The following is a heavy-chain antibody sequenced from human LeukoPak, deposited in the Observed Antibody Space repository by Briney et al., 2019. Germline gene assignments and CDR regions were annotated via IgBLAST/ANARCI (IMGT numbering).Heavy chain of an antibody. V-gene: IGHV3-33*01. J-gene: IGHJ3*02. Sequence: GGSLRLSCTAPGFTYGDYAMSWVRQAPGKRLEGVAVIWYDGTNKYYADSVKGRFSISRDNSKNTLYVQKNSLRAEDTAVYYWAGDILGTDAFDIWGQGTVVTVSS. CDR2: IWYDGTNK. D-gene: IGHD7-27*01. CDR3: AGDILGTDAFDI. CDR1: GFTYGDYA.